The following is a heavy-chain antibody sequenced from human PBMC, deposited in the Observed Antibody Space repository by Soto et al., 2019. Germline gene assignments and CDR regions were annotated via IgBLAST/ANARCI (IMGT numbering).Heavy chain of an antibody. CDR3: ARDQEGYCSGGSCLGVARYYGMDV. CDR2: IYYSGST. CDR1: GGSISSYY. Sequence: XATLALTFTVSGGSISSYYGSWIRQPPGKGLEWIGYIYYSGSTNYNPSLKSRVTISVDTSKNQFSLKLSSVTAADTAVYYCARDQEGYCSGGSCLGVARYYGMDVWGQGTTVTVSS. J-gene: IGHJ6*02. D-gene: IGHD2-15*01. V-gene: IGHV4-59*01.